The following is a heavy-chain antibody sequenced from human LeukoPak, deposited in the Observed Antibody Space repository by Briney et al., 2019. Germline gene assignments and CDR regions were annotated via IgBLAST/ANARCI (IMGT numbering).Heavy chain of an antibody. CDR2: INPSGGST. V-gene: IGHV1-46*01. CDR1: GYTFTGYY. D-gene: IGHD6-13*01. J-gene: IGHJ3*02. CDR3: ARDDPGMDAFDI. Sequence: ASVKVSCKASGYTFTGYYMHWVRQAPGQGLEWMGIINPSGGSTSYAQKFQGRVTMTRDMSTSTVYMELSSLRSEDTAVYYCARDDPGMDAFDIWGQGTMVTVSS.